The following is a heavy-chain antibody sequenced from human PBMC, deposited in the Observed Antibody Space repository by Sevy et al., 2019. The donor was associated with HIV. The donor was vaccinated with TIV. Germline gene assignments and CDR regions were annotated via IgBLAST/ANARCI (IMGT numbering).Heavy chain of an antibody. V-gene: IGHV3-30-3*01. CDR2: ISYDGSNK. J-gene: IGHJ4*02. CDR1: GFTFSGYA. D-gene: IGHD3-10*01. Sequence: GGSLRLSCAASGFTFSGYAMHWVRQAPGKGLEWVAVISYDGSNKYYADSVKGRFTISRDNSKNTLYLQMNSLRAEDTAVYYCARAFYYGSGSYYTNFDYWGQGTLVTVSS. CDR3: ARAFYYGSGSYYTNFDY.